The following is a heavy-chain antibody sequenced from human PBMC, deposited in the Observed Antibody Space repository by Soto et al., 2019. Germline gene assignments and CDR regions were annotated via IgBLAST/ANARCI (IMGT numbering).Heavy chain of an antibody. CDR3: AITGGYSYGNDAFDL. D-gene: IGHD5-18*01. V-gene: IGHV1-2*04. CDR1: GYTFTGYY. Sequence: ASVKVSCKASGYTFTGYYMHWVRQAPGQGLEWMGWINPNSGGTNYAQKFQGWVTMTRDTSISTAYMELSRLRSDDTAVYYCAITGGYSYGNDAFDLWGQGTMVTGSS. J-gene: IGHJ3*01. CDR2: INPNSGGT.